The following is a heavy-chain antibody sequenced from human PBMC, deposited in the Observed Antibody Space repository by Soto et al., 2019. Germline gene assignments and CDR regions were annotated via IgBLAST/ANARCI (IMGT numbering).Heavy chain of an antibody. D-gene: IGHD3-22*01. V-gene: IGHV1-2*04. CDR2: INPNSGGT. CDR1: GYTFTGYY. Sequence: ASVKVSCKASGYTFTGYYMHWVRQAPGQGLDWMGWINPNSGGTNYAQKFQGWVTMTRDTSISTAYMELSRLRSDDTAVYYCARVRAYDSSGYDAFDIWGQGTMVTVSS. CDR3: ARVRAYDSSGYDAFDI. J-gene: IGHJ3*02.